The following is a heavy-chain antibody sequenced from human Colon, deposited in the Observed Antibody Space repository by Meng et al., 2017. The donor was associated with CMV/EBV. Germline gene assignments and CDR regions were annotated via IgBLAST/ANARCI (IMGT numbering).Heavy chain of an antibody. V-gene: IGHV3-21*01. D-gene: IGHD1-20*01. CDR3: ARDLLSGTIHY. CDR2: ISPSSAYI. Sequence: LSCAASGFTFNSYSMSWVRQAPGKGLEWVSVISPSSAYIYYTDSVKGRFTISRDNAKNSLYLQMNSLRAEDTAMYYCARDLLSGTIHYWGQGTLVTVSS. J-gene: IGHJ4*02. CDR1: GFTFNSYS.